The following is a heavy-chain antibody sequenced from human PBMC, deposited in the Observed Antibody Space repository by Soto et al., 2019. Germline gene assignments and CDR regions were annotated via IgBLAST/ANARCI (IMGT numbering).Heavy chain of an antibody. CDR2: IYHSGST. V-gene: IGHV4-4*02. D-gene: IGHD2-15*01. CDR3: ARGGYCSGGSCYDPNWFDP. CDR1: GGSISSSNW. J-gene: IGHJ5*02. Sequence: PSETLSLTCAVSGGSISSSNWWSWVRQPPGKGLEWIGDIYHSGSTNYNPSLKSRVTISVDKSKNQFSLKLSSVTAADTAVYYCARGGYCSGGSCYDPNWFDPWGQGTLVTVSS.